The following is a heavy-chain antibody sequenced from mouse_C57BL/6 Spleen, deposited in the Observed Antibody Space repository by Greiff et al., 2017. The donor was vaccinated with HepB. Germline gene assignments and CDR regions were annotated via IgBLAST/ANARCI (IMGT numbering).Heavy chain of an antibody. CDR3: ARSNSSHWYFDV. V-gene: IGHV1-64*01. J-gene: IGHJ1*03. Sequence: QVQLQQPGAELVKPGASVKLSCKASGYTFTSYWMHWVKQRPGQGLEWIGMIHPNSGSTNYNEKFKSKATLTVDKSSSTAYMQLSSLTSEDSAVYYCARSNSSHWYFDVWGTGTTVTVSS. CDR2: IHPNSGST. D-gene: IGHD1-1*01. CDR1: GYTFTSYW.